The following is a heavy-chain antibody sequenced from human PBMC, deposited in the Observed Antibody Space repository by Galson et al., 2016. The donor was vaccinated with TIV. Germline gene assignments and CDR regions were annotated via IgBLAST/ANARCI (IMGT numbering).Heavy chain of an antibody. V-gene: IGHV1-69*05. CDR1: GGIFSNFV. D-gene: IGHD3-10*01. Sequence: SVKVSCKASGGIFSNFVISWVRQAPGQGLEWMGSINPIFGTANYAQKFQGRVTITTDTSTSTFYMDLSSLGSEDTAIYYCARGRGYSFGSGSSYFDYWGQGSLVTVSS. J-gene: IGHJ4*02. CDR2: INPIFGTA. CDR3: ARGRGYSFGSGSSYFDY.